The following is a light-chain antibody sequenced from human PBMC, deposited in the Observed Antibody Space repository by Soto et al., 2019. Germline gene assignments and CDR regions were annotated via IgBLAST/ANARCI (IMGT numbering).Light chain of an antibody. J-gene: IGLJ3*02. Sequence: QSALTQPPSASGSPGQSVTISCTRTSSDVGGSNFVSWYQQYPGKAPKLMIYEVSKRPSGVPDRFSGAKSGNTASLTVSGLQAEDEADYYCSSYAGSNAGTNTVVFGGGTKLTVL. V-gene: IGLV2-8*01. CDR1: SSDVGGSNF. CDR2: EVS. CDR3: SSYAGSNAGTNTVV.